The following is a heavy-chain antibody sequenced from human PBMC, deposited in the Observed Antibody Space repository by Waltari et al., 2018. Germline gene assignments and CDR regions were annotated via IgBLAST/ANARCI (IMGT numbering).Heavy chain of an antibody. V-gene: IGHV3-21*01. CDR2: ISSSSSYI. D-gene: IGHD4-4*01. CDR3: ARHSYSNYAFDY. CDR1: GFTFSSYS. Sequence: EVQLVESGGGLVKPGGSLRLSCAASGFTFSSYSMNWVRQAPGKGLEWVASISSSSSYIYYADSVKGRFTISRDNAKNSLYLQMNSLRAEDTAVYYCARHSYSNYAFDYWGQGTLVTVSP. J-gene: IGHJ4*02.